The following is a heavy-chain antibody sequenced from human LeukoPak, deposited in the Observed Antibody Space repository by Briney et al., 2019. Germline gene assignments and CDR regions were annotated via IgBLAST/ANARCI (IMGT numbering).Heavy chain of an antibody. CDR2: IYYSGST. CDR3: ARIPGLGELSLSFDY. Sequence: PSETLSLTCTVSGGSISSSSYYWGWVRQPPGKGLEWIGSIYYSGSTYYNPSLKSRVTISVDTSKNQFSLKLSSVTAADTAVYYCARIPGLGELSLSFDYWGQGTLVTVSS. CDR1: GGSISSSSYY. D-gene: IGHD3-16*02. V-gene: IGHV4-39*01. J-gene: IGHJ4*02.